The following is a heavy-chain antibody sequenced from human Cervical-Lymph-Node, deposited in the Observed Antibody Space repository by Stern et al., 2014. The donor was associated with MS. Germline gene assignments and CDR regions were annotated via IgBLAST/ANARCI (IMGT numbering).Heavy chain of an antibody. CDR3: TRDGRSSLSEYFQT. Sequence: QVQLQESGPGLVKPSETLSLTCTVSGGPIGRYYWSWGRKPPGKSLEWIGYIYHNGNTNYNPSLKSRVSMSVDTSKNQFSLNLTSVTAADTAVYYCTRDGRSSLSEYFQTWGQGSLVTVSS. D-gene: IGHD6-6*01. J-gene: IGHJ1*01. V-gene: IGHV4-59*01. CDR2: IYHNGNT. CDR1: GGPIGRYY.